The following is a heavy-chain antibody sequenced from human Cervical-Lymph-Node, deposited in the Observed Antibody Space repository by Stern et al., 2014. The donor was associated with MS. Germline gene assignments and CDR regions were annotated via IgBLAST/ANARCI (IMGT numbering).Heavy chain of an antibody. Sequence: QVQLVQSGAEVKTPGASVKLSCKASGYTFTSHYMHWVRQAPGQGLEWMGIINPSGGSTSYAQNFQGRVTVTRDTSTSTVYMELSSLRSEDTAVYYCAREVAGHRLGMMDVWGQGTSVTVSS. CDR2: INPSGGST. J-gene: IGHJ6*02. V-gene: IGHV1-46*01. D-gene: IGHD6-19*01. CDR3: AREVAGHRLGMMDV. CDR1: GYTFTSHY.